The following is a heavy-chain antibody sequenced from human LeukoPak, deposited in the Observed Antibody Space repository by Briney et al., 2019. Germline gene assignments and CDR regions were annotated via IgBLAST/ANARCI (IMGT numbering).Heavy chain of an antibody. V-gene: IGHV1-18*01. CDR3: ARGRVAGTPDY. Sequence: ASVEVSCKASGYTFTSYSISWVRQAPGQGLEWMGRISAYNGNTNYAQKLQGRVTMTTDTSTSTAYMELMSLRSDDTAVYYCARGRVAGTPDYWGQGTLVTVSS. CDR2: ISAYNGNT. CDR1: GYTFTSYS. J-gene: IGHJ4*02. D-gene: IGHD6-19*01.